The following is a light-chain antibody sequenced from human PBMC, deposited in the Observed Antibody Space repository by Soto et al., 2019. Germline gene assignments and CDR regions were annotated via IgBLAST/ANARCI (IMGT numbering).Light chain of an antibody. J-gene: IGLJ3*02. V-gene: IGLV1-40*01. CDR1: SSNIGAGYD. Sequence: QSVLTQPPSVSGAPGQRVTITCTGSSSNIGAGYDVHWYQQLPGTVPKLLIYGNSNRPSGVPDRFSGSKSGTLASLAITGLQAEDEADYYCHSYDSSLSGSVFGGGTKVTVL. CDR3: HSYDSSLSGSV. CDR2: GNS.